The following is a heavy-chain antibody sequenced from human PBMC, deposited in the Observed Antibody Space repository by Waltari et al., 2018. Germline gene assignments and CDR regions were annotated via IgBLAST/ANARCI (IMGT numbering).Heavy chain of an antibody. V-gene: IGHV1-2*02. J-gene: IGHJ4*02. D-gene: IGHD3-3*01. CDR1: GYTFTDYQ. CDR2: INPNSGGT. CDR3: ARIDFWSGYYNDF. Sequence: QVQLVQSGAEVKKPGASVKISCKASGYTFTDYQMHWVRQAPGQGLEWMGWINPNSGGTNGAQNFQGRVAMTRDTSINTAYLELSRLRSDDTAIYYCARIDFWSGYYNDFWGQGTVVTVSS.